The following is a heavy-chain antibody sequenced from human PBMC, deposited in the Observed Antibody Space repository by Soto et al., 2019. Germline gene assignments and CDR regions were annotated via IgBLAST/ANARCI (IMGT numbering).Heavy chain of an antibody. V-gene: IGHV1-2*02. CDR2: INPATGAA. CDR3: ARGGGVGVAGSAAFDM. D-gene: IGHD3-3*01. Sequence: QLHLVQSGAVVKKPGASVTVSCSASGYPVTAYYMRWVRQAPGRGHEWMGGINPATGAAKYTQTSLGRVTKTRDQTTSTVFKELSGLTSEDTAAFYCARGGGVGVAGSAAFDMWGQGTLVTVSS. CDR1: GYPVTAYY. J-gene: IGHJ3*02.